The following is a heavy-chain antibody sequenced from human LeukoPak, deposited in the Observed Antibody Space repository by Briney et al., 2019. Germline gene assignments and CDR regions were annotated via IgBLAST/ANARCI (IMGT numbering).Heavy chain of an antibody. D-gene: IGHD1-1*01. CDR1: GFTFSTYW. CDR3: ARDLNWETY. V-gene: IGHV3-7*01. CDR2: IKPDGSQI. Sequence: GGSLRLSRAASGFTFSTYWMTWVRQAPGKGLEWVANIKPDGSQIYYVDSVKSRFTISRDNAKNSLYLQMNSLRAEDTAVYYCARDLNWETYWGQGTLVTVSS. J-gene: IGHJ4*02.